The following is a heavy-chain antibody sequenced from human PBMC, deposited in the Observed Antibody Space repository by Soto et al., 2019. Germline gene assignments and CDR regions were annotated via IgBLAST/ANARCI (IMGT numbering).Heavy chain of an antibody. Sequence: GGSLRLSCTASGFTFSSYAMSWVRQAPGKGLEWVSAISGSGGSTYYADSVKGRFTISRDNSKNTLYLQMNSLRAEDTAVYYCAKGIVATIYGDAFDIWGQGTMVTVSS. CDR1: GFTFSSYA. V-gene: IGHV3-23*01. D-gene: IGHD5-12*01. J-gene: IGHJ3*02. CDR2: ISGSGGST. CDR3: AKGIVATIYGDAFDI.